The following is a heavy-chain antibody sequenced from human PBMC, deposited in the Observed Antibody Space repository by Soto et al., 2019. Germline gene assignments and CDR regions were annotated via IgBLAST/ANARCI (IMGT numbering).Heavy chain of an antibody. V-gene: IGHV3-48*03. CDR3: ARVSQSFIEYFQY. CDR2: ISSSGSTI. D-gene: IGHD3-16*02. J-gene: IGHJ1*01. Sequence: VGSVRLACAASGFTFSGYEMIWVRQAPGKGLEWVSYISSSGSTIYYADSVKGRFTISRDNAKNSLYLQMNSLRAEDTAVYHCARVSQSFIEYFQYWGKGTLVTVSS. CDR1: GFTFSGYE.